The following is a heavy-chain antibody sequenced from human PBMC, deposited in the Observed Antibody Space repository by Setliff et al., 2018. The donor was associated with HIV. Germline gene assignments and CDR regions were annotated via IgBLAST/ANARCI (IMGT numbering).Heavy chain of an antibody. CDR1: GGSFSDYY. CDR3: ARGVVDYDFWSGSGDYYYMDV. Sequence: PSETLSLTCAVYGGSFSDYYWSWIRQPPGKGLEWIGEINHSGSTNYNPSLKSRVTISVDTSKNQFSLKMSSVTAADTAVYYCARGVVDYDFWSGSGDYYYMDVWGKGTTVTVSS. D-gene: IGHD3-3*01. J-gene: IGHJ6*03. V-gene: IGHV4-34*01. CDR2: INHSGST.